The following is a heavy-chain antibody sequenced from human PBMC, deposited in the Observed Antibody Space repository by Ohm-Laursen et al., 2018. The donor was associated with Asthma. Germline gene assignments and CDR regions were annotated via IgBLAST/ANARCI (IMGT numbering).Heavy chain of an antibody. J-gene: IGHJ3*02. D-gene: IGHD2-21*01. V-gene: IGHV3-9*01. CDR3: AKVLWWRETSGAFDI. CDR2: ISWNSGSI. CDR1: GFTFDDYA. Sequence: SSLRLSCAASGFTFDDYAMHWVRQAPGKGLEWVSGISWNSGSIGYADSVKGRFTISRDNAKNSLYLQMNSLRAEDTALYYCAKVLWWRETSGAFDIWGQGTMVTVSS.